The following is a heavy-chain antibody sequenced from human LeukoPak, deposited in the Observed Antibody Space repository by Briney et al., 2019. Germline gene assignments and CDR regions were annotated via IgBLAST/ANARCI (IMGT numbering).Heavy chain of an antibody. D-gene: IGHD3-10*01. CDR1: GFTFSSYE. CDR3: ARRQPYGSGSYYSRYYYYYYMDV. J-gene: IGHJ6*03. V-gene: IGHV3-48*03. CDR2: ISSSGSTI. Sequence: GGSLRLSCAASGFTFSSYEMNWVRQAPGKGLEWVSYISSSGSTIYYADSVKGRFTISRDNSKNTLYLQMNSLRAEDTAVYYCARRQPYGSGSYYSRYYYYYYMDVWGKGTTVTISS.